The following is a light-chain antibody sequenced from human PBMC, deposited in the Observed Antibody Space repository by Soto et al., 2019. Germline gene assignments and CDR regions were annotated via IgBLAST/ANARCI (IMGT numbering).Light chain of an antibody. CDR1: QSVSSSY. Sequence: ENVLTLSPGALSLSPGERATLSCRASQSVSSSYLAWYQQKPGQAPRLLIYGASTMATGIPDRFSGSGSGTDFTLTIRRLEPEDFAVYYCQQYGSSLWTFGQGIKVAVK. V-gene: IGKV3-20*01. CDR3: QQYGSSLWT. CDR2: GAS. J-gene: IGKJ1*01.